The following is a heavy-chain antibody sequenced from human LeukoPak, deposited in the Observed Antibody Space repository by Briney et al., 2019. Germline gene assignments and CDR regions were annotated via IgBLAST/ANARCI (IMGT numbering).Heavy chain of an antibody. Sequence: SQTLSLTCTVSGGSISSGDYYWSWIRQPPGKGLEWIGYIYYSGSTYYNPSLKIRVTISVDTSKNQFSLKLSSVTAADTAVYYCARAAKQWLVPYYFDYWGQGTLVTVSS. CDR3: ARAAKQWLVPYYFDY. CDR1: GGSISSGDYY. V-gene: IGHV4-30-4*01. CDR2: IYYSGST. J-gene: IGHJ4*02. D-gene: IGHD6-19*01.